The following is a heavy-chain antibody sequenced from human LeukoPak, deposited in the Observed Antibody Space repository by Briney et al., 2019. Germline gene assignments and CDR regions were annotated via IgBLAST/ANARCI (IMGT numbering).Heavy chain of an antibody. J-gene: IGHJ4*02. Sequence: SQTLSLTCTVSGGSISSGGYYWGWIRQHPGKGLEWIGYIYYSGSTYYNPSLKSRVTISVDTSKNQFSLKLSSVTAADTAVYYCAGYQLLYYNFDYWGQGTLVTVSS. CDR3: AGYQLLYYNFDY. D-gene: IGHD2-2*02. V-gene: IGHV4-31*03. CDR2: IYYSGST. CDR1: GGSISSGGYY.